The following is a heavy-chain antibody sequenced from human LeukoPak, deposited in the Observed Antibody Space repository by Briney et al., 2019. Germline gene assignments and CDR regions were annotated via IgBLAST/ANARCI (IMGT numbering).Heavy chain of an antibody. CDR3: ARGTPSSSGWLYYGMDV. V-gene: IGHV3-21*01. D-gene: IGHD6-19*01. Sequence: GGSLRLSCAASGFTFSSYSMNWVRQAPGKGLEWVSSISSSSSYIYYADSVKGRFTISRDNAKNSLYLQMNSLRAEDTAVYYCARGTPSSSGWLYYGMDVWGQRTTVTVSS. J-gene: IGHJ6*02. CDR1: GFTFSSYS. CDR2: ISSSSSYI.